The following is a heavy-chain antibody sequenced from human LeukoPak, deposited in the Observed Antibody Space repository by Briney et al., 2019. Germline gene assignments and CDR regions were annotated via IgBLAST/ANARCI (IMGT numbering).Heavy chain of an antibody. V-gene: IGHV5-51*01. CDR3: ARQGAAGKYYYYYMDV. CDR2: IYPDDSNT. CDR1: GYNFPSFW. D-gene: IGHD6-13*01. Sequence: GESLKISCKASGYNFPSFWIAWVRQMPGKGLEWMGIIYPDDSNTRYSPSFQGQVTFSADKSINTAYLEWSSLKASDTAIYYCARQGAAGKYYYYYMDVWGKGTTVTVSS. J-gene: IGHJ6*03.